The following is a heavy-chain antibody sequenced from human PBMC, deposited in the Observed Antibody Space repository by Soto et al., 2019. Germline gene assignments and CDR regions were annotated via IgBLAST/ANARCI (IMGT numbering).Heavy chain of an antibody. CDR3: AREPRGYYDSSGYPVLDGMDV. V-gene: IGHV4-30-4*01. CDR1: GGSISSGDYY. CDR2: IYYSGST. J-gene: IGHJ6*02. D-gene: IGHD3-22*01. Sequence: QVQLQESGPGLVKPSQTLSLTCTVSGGSISSGDYYWSWIRQPPGKGLEWIGYIYYSGSTYYNPSLKSRVTISVDTSKNQFSLKLSSVTAADTAVYYCAREPRGYYDSSGYPVLDGMDVWGQGTTVTVSS.